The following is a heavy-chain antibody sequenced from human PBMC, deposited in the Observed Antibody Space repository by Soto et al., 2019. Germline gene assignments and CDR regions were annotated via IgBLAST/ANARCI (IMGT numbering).Heavy chain of an antibody. D-gene: IGHD3-10*01. CDR3: ARENGSESYYWGTQGNWFDP. Sequence: QVQLVQSGAEVKKPGASVKVSCKASDYTFSSYRISWVRQAPGQGLEWMGWISTFNGNTNYAQKFQGRVFMTTDRSTSTAYMELRSLRSDDTAVYYCARENGSESYYWGTQGNWFDPWGQGTLVTVSS. J-gene: IGHJ5*02. CDR1: DYTFSSYR. V-gene: IGHV1-18*01. CDR2: ISTFNGNT.